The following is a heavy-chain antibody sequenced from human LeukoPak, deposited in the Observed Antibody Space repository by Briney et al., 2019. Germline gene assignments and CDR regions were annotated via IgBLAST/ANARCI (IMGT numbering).Heavy chain of an antibody. Sequence: GGSLRLSCAASGFTFSSYEMNWVRQAPGKGLEWVSYISSSGSTIYYADSVKGRFTISRDNAKNSLYLQMNSLRAEDTALYYCAKDRINSGSSPREFDYWGQGTLVTVSS. CDR2: ISSSGSTI. D-gene: IGHD1-26*01. CDR3: AKDRINSGSSPREFDY. V-gene: IGHV3-48*03. CDR1: GFTFSSYE. J-gene: IGHJ4*02.